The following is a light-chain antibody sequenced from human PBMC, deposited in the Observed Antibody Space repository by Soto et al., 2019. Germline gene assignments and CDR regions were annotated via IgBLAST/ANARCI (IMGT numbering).Light chain of an antibody. CDR3: QQYGSSPT. Sequence: EIVMTQSPATLSVSPGERATLSCRASQSVGSNLAWYQHKPGQTPRLLIYDASKRATGIPARFSGSGSGTDFTLTISSLEPEDFAVYYCQQYGSSPTFGQGTKVDIK. V-gene: IGKV3D-15*02. J-gene: IGKJ1*01. CDR1: QSVGSN. CDR2: DAS.